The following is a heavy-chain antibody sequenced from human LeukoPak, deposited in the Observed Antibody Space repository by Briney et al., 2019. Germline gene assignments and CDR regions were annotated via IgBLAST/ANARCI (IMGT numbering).Heavy chain of an antibody. J-gene: IGHJ4*02. Sequence: GESLKISCKASGFSFTSYWIGWVRQMPGKGLEWMGIIFPRDSNTRYSPSFQGQVTISADKSISTAYLQWSSLKASDTAMYYCAVPPPRPTSREQWGQGTLVTVSS. CDR2: IFPRDSNT. D-gene: IGHD1/OR15-1a*01. CDR1: GFSFTSYW. CDR3: AVPPPRPTSREQ. V-gene: IGHV5-51*01.